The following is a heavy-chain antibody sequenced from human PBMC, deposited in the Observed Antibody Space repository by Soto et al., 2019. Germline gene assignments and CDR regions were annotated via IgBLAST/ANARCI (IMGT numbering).Heavy chain of an antibody. CDR3: ASLTYYYDSSGYGVHAFDI. J-gene: IGHJ3*02. CDR2: IYYSGST. D-gene: IGHD3-22*01. V-gene: IGHV4-59*01. CDR1: GGSISSYY. Sequence: SETLSLTCTVSGGSISSYYWSWIRQPPGKGLEWIGYIYYSGSTNYNPSLKSRVTISVDTSKNQFSLKLTSVTAADTAVYYCASLTYYYDSSGYGVHAFDIWGQGTMVTVSS.